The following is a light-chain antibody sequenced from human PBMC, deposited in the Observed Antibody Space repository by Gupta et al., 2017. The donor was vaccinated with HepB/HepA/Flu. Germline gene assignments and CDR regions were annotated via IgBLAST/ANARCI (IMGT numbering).Light chain of an antibody. Sequence: DVQLTQSPSSLSASVGDTVTITCRASEKIKSYVNWYQHKPGQAPKFLIYAASRLISGVPSRFSGSQSGTEFTLTISGLQPEDFATYYWQQASSYPPAFGQGTKVEI. CDR3: QQASSYPPA. CDR2: AAS. J-gene: IGKJ1*01. V-gene: IGKV1-39*01. CDR1: EKIKSY.